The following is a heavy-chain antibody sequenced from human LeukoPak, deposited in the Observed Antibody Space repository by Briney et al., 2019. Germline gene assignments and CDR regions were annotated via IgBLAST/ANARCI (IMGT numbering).Heavy chain of an antibody. CDR1: GFTFDDYA. CDR3: AKQGCSSTSCYSESDYLDY. Sequence: GGSLRLSCAASGFTFDDYAMHWVRQAPGKGLEWVSGISWNSGSIGYADSVKGRFTIPRDNAKNSLYLQMNSLRAEDTALYYCAKQGCSSTSCYSESDYLDYWGQGTLVTVSS. V-gene: IGHV3-9*01. CDR2: ISWNSGSI. J-gene: IGHJ4*02. D-gene: IGHD2-2*01.